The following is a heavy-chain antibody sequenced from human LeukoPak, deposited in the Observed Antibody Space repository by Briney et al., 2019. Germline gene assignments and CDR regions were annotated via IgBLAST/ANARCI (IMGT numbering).Heavy chain of an antibody. CDR3: ATRDLGYCSSTSCPYDYYYGMDV. D-gene: IGHD2-2*01. CDR2: INHSGST. V-gene: IGHV4-39*07. J-gene: IGHJ6*02. CDR1: GGSIGSSNCY. Sequence: PSETLSLTCTVSGGSIGSSNCYWGWIRQPPGKGLEWIGEINHSGSTNYNPSLKSRVTISVDTSKNQFSLKLSSVTAADTAVYYCATRDLGYCSSTSCPYDYYYGMDVWGQGTTVTVSS.